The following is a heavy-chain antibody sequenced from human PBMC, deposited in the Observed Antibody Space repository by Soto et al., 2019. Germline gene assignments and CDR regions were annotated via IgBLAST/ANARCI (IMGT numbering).Heavy chain of an antibody. J-gene: IGHJ3*02. CDR2: ISYDGSNK. CDR3: AKDYRYCSGGSCYRYAFDI. V-gene: IGHV3-30*18. CDR1: GFTSSSYR. Sequence: HPGGSLRLSXAASGFTSSSYRMSWARQAPGKGLEWVAVISYDGSNKYYADSVKGRLTISRDNSKNTLYLQMNSLRAEDTAVYYCAKDYRYCSGGSCYRYAFDIWGKGTMVTVS. D-gene: IGHD2-15*01.